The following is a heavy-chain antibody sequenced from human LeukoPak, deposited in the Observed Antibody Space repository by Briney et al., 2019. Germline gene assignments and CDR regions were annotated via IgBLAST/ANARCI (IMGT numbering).Heavy chain of an antibody. CDR3: ARDSRTFDY. Sequence: GGSLRLSSAASGFTFSSYGMTWVRQAPGKGLEWASAISGSGTSTYYADSVKGRFTISRDNAKNSLYLQMNSLRAEDTAVYYCARDSRTFDYWGQGTLVTVSS. CDR2: ISGSGTST. CDR1: GFTFSSYG. D-gene: IGHD6-13*01. J-gene: IGHJ4*02. V-gene: IGHV3-23*01.